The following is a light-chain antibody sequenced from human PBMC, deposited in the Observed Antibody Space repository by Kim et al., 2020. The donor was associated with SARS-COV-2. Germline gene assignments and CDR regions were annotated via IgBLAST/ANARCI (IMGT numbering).Light chain of an antibody. V-gene: IGKV3-20*01. CDR2: GTS. Sequence: EIVLTQSPGTLSLSPGERATLSCRASQSISRPNLAWYQQKPGQPPRLLIYGTSTRLTGIPDRFSGSGSGTDFTLTISRLEPEDFGVYYCQQHGTSPWTFGQGTKVDIK. CDR3: QQHGTSPWT. CDR1: QSISRPN. J-gene: IGKJ1*01.